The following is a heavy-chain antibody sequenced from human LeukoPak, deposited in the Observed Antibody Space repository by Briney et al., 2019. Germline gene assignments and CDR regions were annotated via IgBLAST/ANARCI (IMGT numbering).Heavy chain of an antibody. CDR3: ARDIEAAPSPDDAFDI. J-gene: IGHJ3*02. D-gene: IGHD6-13*01. CDR2: INPNSGGT. Sequence: ASVKVSCKASGYTFTGYYMHWVRQAPGQGLEWMGWINPNSGGTNYAQKLQGRVTMTTDTSTSTAYMELRSLRSDDTAVYYCARDIEAAPSPDDAFDIWGQGTMVTVSS. CDR1: GYTFTGYY. V-gene: IGHV1-2*02.